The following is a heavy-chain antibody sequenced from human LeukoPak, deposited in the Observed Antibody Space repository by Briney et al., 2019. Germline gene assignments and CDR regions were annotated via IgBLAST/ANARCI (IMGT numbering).Heavy chain of an antibody. V-gene: IGHV3-30-3*01. J-gene: IGHJ3*02. CDR1: GFTFSSYA. CDR3: ARVASSSWGAFDT. Sequence: GRSLRLSCAASGFTFSSYAMHWVRQAPGKGLEWVAVISYDGSNKYYADSVKGRFTISRDNSKNTLYLQVNSLRAEDTAVYYCARVASSSWGAFDTWGQGTMVTVSS. CDR2: ISYDGSNK. D-gene: IGHD6-13*01.